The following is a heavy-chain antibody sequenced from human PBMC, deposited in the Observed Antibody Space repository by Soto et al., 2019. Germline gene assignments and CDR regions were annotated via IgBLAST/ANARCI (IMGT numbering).Heavy chain of an antibody. V-gene: IGHV3-73*01. J-gene: IGHJ4*02. Sequence: EVQLVESGGGLVQPGGSLKLSCAASGFTFSGSAMHWVRQASGKGLEWVGRIRSHANSYATAYAASVKGRFTISRDDAKNTAYVQMNSLKTEDTAVYYWTSLGGSSGWYFRPKFGYWGEGSLVTVSS. CDR1: GFTFSGSA. CDR2: IRSHANSYAT. D-gene: IGHD6-19*01. CDR3: TSLGGSSGWYFRPKFGY.